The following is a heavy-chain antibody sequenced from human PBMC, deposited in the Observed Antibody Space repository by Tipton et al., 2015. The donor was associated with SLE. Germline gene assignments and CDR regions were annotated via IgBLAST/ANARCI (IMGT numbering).Heavy chain of an antibody. CDR2: IYYSGST. Sequence: TLSLTCTVSGGSISSYYWSWIRQPPGKGLEWIGYIYYSGSTNYNPPLKSRVTISVDTSKNQFSLKLSSVTPEDTAVYYCARRISGRDYFDYWGQGTLVTVSS. CDR1: GGSISSYY. V-gene: IGHV4-59*12. D-gene: IGHD2-15*01. CDR3: ARRISGRDYFDY. J-gene: IGHJ4*02.